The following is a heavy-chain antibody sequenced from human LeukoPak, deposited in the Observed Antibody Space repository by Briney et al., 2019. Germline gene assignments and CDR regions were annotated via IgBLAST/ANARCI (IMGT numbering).Heavy chain of an antibody. J-gene: IGHJ3*02. CDR1: GGSISGSY. Sequence: SGTLSLTCTVSGGSISGSYWSWSWQPPGKGVEWIGNLYYMRGVWYKTYLKSRVTTPLDTSRNEFSLKLSSVAAADTAVYYCAREVGGSYYVDAFDIWGQGTKVTVSS. D-gene: IGHD1-26*01. CDR3: AREVGGSYYVDAFDI. CDR2: LYYMRGV. V-gene: IGHV4-59*01.